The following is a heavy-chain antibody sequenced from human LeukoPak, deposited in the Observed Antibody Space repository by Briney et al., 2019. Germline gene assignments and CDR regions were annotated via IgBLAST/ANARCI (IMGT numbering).Heavy chain of an antibody. D-gene: IGHD6-19*01. Sequence: SETLSLTCTVSGGAVGSSYWSWVRQPPGKGLEWIGYIYYSGSTTYNPSLKSRVTISLQTSKKQFSLKLSSVTAEDTAVYYCARSIVVAGIVSDYYYYAMDVWGQGTTVTVSS. J-gene: IGHJ6*02. V-gene: IGHV4-59*08. CDR3: ARSIVVAGIVSDYYYYAMDV. CDR1: GGAVGSSY. CDR2: IYYSGST.